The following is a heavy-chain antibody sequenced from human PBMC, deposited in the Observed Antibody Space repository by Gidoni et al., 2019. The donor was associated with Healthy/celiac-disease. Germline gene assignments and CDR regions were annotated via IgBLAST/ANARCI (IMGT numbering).Heavy chain of an antibody. CDR3: ASLVPYYFDY. CDR1: GGSISSSSYY. D-gene: IGHD2-8*02. Sequence: QLQLQESRPGLVKPSETLSLTCTVSGGSISSSSYYWGWIRQPPGKGLEWIGSIYYSGSTYYNPSLKSRVTISVDTSKNQFSLKLSSVTAADTAVYYCASLVPYYFDYWGQGTLVTVSS. V-gene: IGHV4-39*01. CDR2: IYYSGST. J-gene: IGHJ4*02.